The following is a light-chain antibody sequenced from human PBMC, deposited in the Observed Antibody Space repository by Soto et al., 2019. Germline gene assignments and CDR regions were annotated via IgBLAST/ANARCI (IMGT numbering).Light chain of an antibody. CDR1: TSNIGNNF. Sequence: QSVLTQPPSVSAAPGQKVTFSCSGSTSNIGNNFVSWYWQFPGTAPKLLIYANTERPSGIPDRFSASKSGTSATLGITGLQTGDEADYYCGAWDSSLRAYVFGPGTKLTVL. CDR2: ANT. J-gene: IGLJ1*01. V-gene: IGLV1-51*01. CDR3: GAWDSSLRAYV.